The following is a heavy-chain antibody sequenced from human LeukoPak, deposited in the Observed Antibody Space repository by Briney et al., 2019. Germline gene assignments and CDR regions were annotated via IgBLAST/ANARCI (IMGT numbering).Heavy chain of an antibody. V-gene: IGHV1-69*06. CDR2: IIPIFGTA. CDR3: ARQQAGGWYVGSGYYFDY. D-gene: IGHD6-19*01. J-gene: IGHJ4*02. Sequence: ASVKVSCKASGGTFSSYAISWVRQAPGQGLEWMGGIIPIFGTANYAQKFQGRVTITADKSTSTAYMELSSLRSEDTAVYYCARQQAGGWYVGSGYYFDYWGQGTLVTVSS. CDR1: GGTFSSYA.